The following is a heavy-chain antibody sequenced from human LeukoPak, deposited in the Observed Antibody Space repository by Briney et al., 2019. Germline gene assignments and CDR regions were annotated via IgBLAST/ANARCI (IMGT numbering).Heavy chain of an antibody. Sequence: SVKVSCKASGGTFSSYAISWVRQAPGQGLEWMGGIIPIFGTANYAQKFQGRVTITTGESTSTAYMELSSLRSEDTAVYYCAREGCSSTSCREGYNWFDPWGQGTLVTVSS. CDR3: AREGCSSTSCREGYNWFDP. CDR1: GGTFSSYA. J-gene: IGHJ5*02. D-gene: IGHD2-2*01. CDR2: IIPIFGTA. V-gene: IGHV1-69*05.